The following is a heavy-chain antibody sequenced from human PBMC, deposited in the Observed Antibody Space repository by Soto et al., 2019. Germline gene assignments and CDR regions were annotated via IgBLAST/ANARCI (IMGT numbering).Heavy chain of an antibody. CDR3: ARTDCSSTSCYNYYYYGMDV. V-gene: IGHV1-3*01. CDR1: GYSFTKYG. J-gene: IGHJ6*02. CDR2: INPGNGDT. Sequence: ASVKVSCKTSGYSFTKYGLHWVRQAPGQRLEWMGWINPGNGDTKYSQKFQGRVTITRDTSATTAYMELSSLRSEDSAVFYCARTDCSSTSCYNYYYYGMDVWGQGTTVTSP. D-gene: IGHD2-2*01.